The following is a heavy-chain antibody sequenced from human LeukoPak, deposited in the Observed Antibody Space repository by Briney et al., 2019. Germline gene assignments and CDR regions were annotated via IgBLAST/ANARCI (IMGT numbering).Heavy chain of an antibody. J-gene: IGHJ5*02. CDR1: GFTFTSSA. Sequence: GTSVKVSCKASGFTFTSSAMQWVRQARGQRLEWIGWIVVGSGNINYAQKFQERVTITRDMSTSTAYMELSSLRSEDTAVYYCAALPHYYDSSGYYHWGQGTLVTVSS. CDR3: AALPHYYDSSGYYH. D-gene: IGHD3-22*01. CDR2: IVVGSGNI. V-gene: IGHV1-58*02.